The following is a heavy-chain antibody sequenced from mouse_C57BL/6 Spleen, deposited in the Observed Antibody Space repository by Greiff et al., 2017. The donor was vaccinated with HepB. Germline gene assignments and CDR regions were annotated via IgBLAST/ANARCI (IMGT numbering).Heavy chain of an antibody. CDR1: GYTFTSYW. J-gene: IGHJ3*01. D-gene: IGHD2-14*01. CDR2: IDPSDSYT. CDR3: GHRGFAY. V-gene: IGHV1-50*01. Sequence: QVQLQQPGAELVKPGASVKLSCKASGYTFTSYWMQWVKQRPGQGLEWIGEIDPSDSYTNYNQQFKGKATLTVDTSSSTAYMQLSSLTSEDSAVYYCGHRGFAYWGQGTLVTVSA.